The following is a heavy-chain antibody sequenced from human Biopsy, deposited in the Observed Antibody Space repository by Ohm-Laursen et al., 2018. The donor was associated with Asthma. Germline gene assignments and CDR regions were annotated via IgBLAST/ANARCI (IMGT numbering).Heavy chain of an antibody. V-gene: IGHV1-3*04. CDR3: ARTYYDFSTGQVKDVFGV. Sequence: VSSVKVSCKASGYNFISFAIHWVRQAPGQRLEWMCWVNTGNGDTKYSQKFQGRVTITRDTSASTAYMELRSLRSEDTATYYCARTYYDFSTGQVKDVFGVWGQGTMVTVSS. CDR1: GYNFISFA. J-gene: IGHJ3*01. CDR2: VNTGNGDT. D-gene: IGHD3-3*01.